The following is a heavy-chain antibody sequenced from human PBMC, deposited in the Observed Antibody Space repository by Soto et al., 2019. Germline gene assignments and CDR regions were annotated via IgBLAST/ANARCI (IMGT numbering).Heavy chain of an antibody. CDR2: ISSSSTI. Sequence: PVGSLRLSCAASGFTFSSYSMNWVRQAPGKGLEWVSYISSSSTIYYADSVKGRFTISRDNAKNSLYLQMNSLRAEDTAVYYCVSGVTGYYDFWSGYYAPLFDYWGQGTLVTVSS. D-gene: IGHD3-3*01. V-gene: IGHV3-48*01. CDR1: GFTFSSYS. J-gene: IGHJ4*02. CDR3: VSGVTGYYDFWSGYYAPLFDY.